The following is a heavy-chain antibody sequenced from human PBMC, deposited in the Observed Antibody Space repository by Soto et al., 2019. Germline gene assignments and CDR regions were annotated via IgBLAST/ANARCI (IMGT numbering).Heavy chain of an antibody. D-gene: IGHD6-13*01. CDR1: GFTFSDYA. Sequence: EGQLLESGGGLVQPGVSLRLSCAASGFTFSDYAMSWVRQGPGKELEWASGISGVGGSTYYPDSVKGRFTISRDNSKNTVYLQMNNLTAGDTAVYFCAKQRVGSSWYRDFDLWGQGTLVTVSS. V-gene: IGHV3-23*01. J-gene: IGHJ4*02. CDR3: AKQRVGSSWYRDFDL. CDR2: ISGVGGST.